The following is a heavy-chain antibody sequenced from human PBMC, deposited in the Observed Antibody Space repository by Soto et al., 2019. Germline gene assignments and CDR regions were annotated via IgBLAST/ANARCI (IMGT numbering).Heavy chain of an antibody. CDR3: AKDAGDSSSWYWFDP. Sequence: PGGSLRLSCAASGFTFSSYAMSWVRRAPGKGLEWVSAISGSGGSTYYADSVKGRFTISRDNSKNTLYLQMNSLRAEDTAVYYCAKDAGDSSSWYWFDPWGQGTLVTVSS. CDR2: ISGSGGST. J-gene: IGHJ5*02. CDR1: GFTFSSYA. V-gene: IGHV3-23*01. D-gene: IGHD6-13*01.